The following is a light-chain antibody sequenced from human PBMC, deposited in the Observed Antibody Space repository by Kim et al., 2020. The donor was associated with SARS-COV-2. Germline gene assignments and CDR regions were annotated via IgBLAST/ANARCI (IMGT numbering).Light chain of an antibody. CDR1: QSGSSN. Sequence: SPGERAPPSCMASQSGSSNLAWYQQKPGQAPRLLIYGASTRATGIPARFSGSGSGTEFTLTISSLQSEDFAVYYCQQYNNWPPNTFGQGTKLEI. CDR2: GAS. J-gene: IGKJ2*01. V-gene: IGKV3-15*01. CDR3: QQYNNWPPNT.